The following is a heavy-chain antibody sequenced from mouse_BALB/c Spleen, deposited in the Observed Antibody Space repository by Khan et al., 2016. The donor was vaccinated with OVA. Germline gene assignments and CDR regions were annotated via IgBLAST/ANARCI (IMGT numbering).Heavy chain of an antibody. V-gene: IGHV1-5*01. D-gene: IGHD2-4*01. J-gene: IGHJ2*01. Sequence: EVQLQESGTVLARPGASVKMSCKASGYSFTSYWMHWVKQRPGLGLEWIGAIYPGISDTRYNQKFKGKAKLTAVTSASTAYMELSSLTNDDSAVYYCTRSYDSYYFGYWGQGTLLTVSS. CDR3: TRSYDSYYFGY. CDR2: IYPGISDT. CDR1: GYSFTSYW.